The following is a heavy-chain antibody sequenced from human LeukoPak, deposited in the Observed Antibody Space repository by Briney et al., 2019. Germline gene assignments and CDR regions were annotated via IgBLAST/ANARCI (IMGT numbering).Heavy chain of an antibody. Sequence: PGGSLRLSCAASGFTFSTFAMIWVRQPPGKGLEWVSSIFPSGGEIHYADSVRGRFTISRDNSKNTLYLQMNSLRAEDTAVYYCARSAAATILGTDYWGQGTLVTVSS. D-gene: IGHD5-24*01. J-gene: IGHJ4*02. CDR3: ARSAAATILGTDY. V-gene: IGHV3-23*01. CDR2: IFPSGGEI. CDR1: GFTFSTFA.